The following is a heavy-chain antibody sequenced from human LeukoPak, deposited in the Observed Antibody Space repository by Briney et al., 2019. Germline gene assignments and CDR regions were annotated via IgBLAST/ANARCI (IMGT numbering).Heavy chain of an antibody. Sequence: NPGESLKISCKGSGYSFTTYWIAWVRQMPGKGLEWMGIIYPDDSDTRYGPSFQGQVTISADISITTAYLRWGSLKASDTAMYYCVRGRGFGDYYFDYWGQGSLVTVSS. CDR2: IYPDDSDT. D-gene: IGHD4-17*01. V-gene: IGHV5-51*01. CDR3: VRGRGFGDYYFDY. CDR1: GYSFTTYW. J-gene: IGHJ4*02.